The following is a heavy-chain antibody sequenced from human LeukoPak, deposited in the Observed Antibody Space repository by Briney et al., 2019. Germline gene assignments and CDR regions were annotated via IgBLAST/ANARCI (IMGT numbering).Heavy chain of an antibody. J-gene: IGHJ4*02. CDR2: ISPILAIA. Sequence: SVKVSCKASGGTFSNLDITWVRQAPGQGLEWMGRISPILAIASYAQQLRGRLTITVDKSTNTAFMELSSLRSEDTAIYYCARMNKETSPYLAYYLDHCGQGTLVIVSS. CDR1: GGTFSNLD. D-gene: IGHD2/OR15-2a*01. V-gene: IGHV1-69*04. CDR3: ARMNKETSPYLAYYLDH.